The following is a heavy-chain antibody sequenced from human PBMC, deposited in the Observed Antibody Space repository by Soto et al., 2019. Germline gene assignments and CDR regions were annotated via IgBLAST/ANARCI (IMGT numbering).Heavy chain of an antibody. CDR3: AKDRSVGPRGVITAYDFQY. Sequence: GGSLRLSCASSGFIFSSYAMTCVRHAPGKGLEWVSGISGSGDSTYYADSVKGRFTISRDNSKNKLYLQMSSLRAEDTAVYYCAKDRSVGPRGVITAYDFQYWGQGTLVSVSS. CDR2: ISGSGDST. D-gene: IGHD3-10*01. CDR1: GFIFSSYA. V-gene: IGHV3-23*01. J-gene: IGHJ4*01.